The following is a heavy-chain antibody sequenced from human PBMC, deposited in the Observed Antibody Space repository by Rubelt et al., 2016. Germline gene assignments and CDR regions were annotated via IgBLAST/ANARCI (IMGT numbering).Heavy chain of an antibody. Sequence: GKGLEWLSYITDGSRAIYYADSVKGRFTISRDYSTNTLFLQMNSLGGEDTAVYYCAKSMVWGVLLRSPMDDWGQGTTVTVSS. D-gene: IGHD3-10*01. J-gene: IGHJ6*02. V-gene: IGHV3-48*01. CDR2: ITDGSRAI. CDR3: AKSMVWGVLLRSPMDD.